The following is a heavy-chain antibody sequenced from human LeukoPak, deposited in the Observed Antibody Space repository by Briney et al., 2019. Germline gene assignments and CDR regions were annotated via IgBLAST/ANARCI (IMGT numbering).Heavy chain of an antibody. V-gene: IGHV3-23*01. CDR3: ARLQVPAVAAPWDY. CDR1: GFTFSSYA. D-gene: IGHD6-19*01. CDR2: ISGSGGST. Sequence: GGSLRLSCAASGFTFSSYAMSWVRQAPGKGLEWVSAISGSGGSTYYADSVKGRFTISRDNSKNTLYLQMNSLRAEDTAAYYCARLQVPAVAAPWDYWGQGTLVTVSS. J-gene: IGHJ4*02.